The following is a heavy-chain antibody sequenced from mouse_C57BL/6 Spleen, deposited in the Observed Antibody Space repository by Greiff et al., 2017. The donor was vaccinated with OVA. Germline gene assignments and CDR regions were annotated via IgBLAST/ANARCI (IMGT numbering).Heavy chain of an antibody. CDR3: TRRYYTYFDY. CDR2: IDPETGGT. V-gene: IGHV1-15*01. Sequence: VKLMESGAELVRPGASVTLSCKASGYTFTDYEMHWVKQTPVHGLEWIGAIDPETGGTAYNQKFKGKAILTADKSSSTAYMELRSLTSEDSAVYYCTRRYYTYFDYWGQGTTLTVSS. J-gene: IGHJ2*01. D-gene: IGHD2-12*01. CDR1: GYTFTDYE.